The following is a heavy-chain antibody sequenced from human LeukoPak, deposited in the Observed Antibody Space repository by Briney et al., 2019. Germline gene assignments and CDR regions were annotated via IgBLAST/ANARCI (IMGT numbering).Heavy chain of an antibody. CDR1: GFTFSNAW. J-gene: IGHJ4*02. CDR2: IKSKTDGGTT. V-gene: IGHV3-15*01. D-gene: IGHD3-3*01. Sequence: PGGSLRLSCAASGFTFSNAWMSWVRQAPGKGLEWVGRIKSKTDGGTTDHAAPVKGRFTISRDDSKNTLYLQMNSLKTEDTAVYYCTTEEGSGLYYFDYWGQGTLVTVSS. CDR3: TTEEGSGLYYFDY.